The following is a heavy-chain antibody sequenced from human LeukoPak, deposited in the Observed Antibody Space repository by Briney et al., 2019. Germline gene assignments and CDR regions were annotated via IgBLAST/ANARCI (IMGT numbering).Heavy chain of an antibody. D-gene: IGHD6-19*01. CDR1: GFTFDNYA. CDR2: ISWNSGYI. V-gene: IGHV3-9*01. CDR3: AKVRGTYSSGYFFDY. J-gene: IGHJ4*02. Sequence: GRPLRLSCAASGFTFDNYAMHWVRQAPGKGLEWLSFISWNSGYIGYADSVKGRFTISRDNAKKSLYLQMNSLRAEDTAFYYCAKVRGTYSSGYFFDYWGQGTLVTVSS.